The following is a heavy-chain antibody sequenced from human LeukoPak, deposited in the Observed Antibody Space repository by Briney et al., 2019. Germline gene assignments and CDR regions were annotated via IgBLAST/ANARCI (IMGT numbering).Heavy chain of an antibody. D-gene: IGHD5-24*01. CDR1: GFTFSDYY. V-gene: IGHV3-11*01. Sequence: GGSLRLSCAASGFTFSDYYMSWIRQAPGKGLEWVSYISSSGSTIYYADSVKGRFTISRDNAKNSLYLQMNSLRAEDTAVYYCARELRWLGPTAPDAFDIWGQGTMVTVSS. CDR3: ARELRWLGPTAPDAFDI. CDR2: ISSSGSTI. J-gene: IGHJ3*02.